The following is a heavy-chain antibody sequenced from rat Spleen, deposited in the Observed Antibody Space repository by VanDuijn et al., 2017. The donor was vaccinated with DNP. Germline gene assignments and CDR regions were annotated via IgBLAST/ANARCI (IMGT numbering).Heavy chain of an antibody. CDR1: GFNFNDYY. J-gene: IGHJ2*01. CDR3: ARAQNYGIHVDYFDY. Sequence: EVRLVESGGGLVQPGRSLKLSCAASGFNFNDYYMGWVRQAPGKGLEWIGEINKDSSAMGIVPTLQDKFSISRDNALNTLFLHMNNLGSEDTAIYYCARAQNYGIHVDYFDYWGQGVMVTVSS. CDR2: INKDSSAM. V-gene: IGHV4-2*01. D-gene: IGHD1-11*01.